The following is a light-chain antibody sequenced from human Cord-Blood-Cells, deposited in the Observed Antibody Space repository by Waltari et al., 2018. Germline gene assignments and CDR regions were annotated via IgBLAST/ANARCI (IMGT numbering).Light chain of an antibody. V-gene: IGKV3-20*01. CDR3: QQYGSSPKFT. CDR1: QSVSRSY. Sequence: EIVLTHSPGTLPMSPGERATLHCRARQSVSRSYLAWYQQKPGQAPSLLIYGASSRATGIPDRFSGSGSGTDFTLTISRLEPEDFAVYYCQQYGSSPKFTFGQGTRLEIK. J-gene: IGKJ5*01. CDR2: GAS.